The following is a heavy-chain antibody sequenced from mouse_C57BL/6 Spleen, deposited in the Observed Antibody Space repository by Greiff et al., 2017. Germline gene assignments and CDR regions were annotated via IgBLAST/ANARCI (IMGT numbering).Heavy chain of an antibody. D-gene: IGHD1-1*01. V-gene: IGHV1-69*01. Sequence: QVQLQQPGAELVMPGASVKLSCKASGYTFTSYWMHWVKPRPGQGLEWIGELDPSDSSTNYNQKFKGKSTLTVDKSSSTAYMQLSSLTSEDSAGYYFGRWSTTVEGAMDYWGQGTSVTVSS. CDR3: GRWSTTVEGAMDY. J-gene: IGHJ4*01. CDR1: GYTFTSYW. CDR2: LDPSDSST.